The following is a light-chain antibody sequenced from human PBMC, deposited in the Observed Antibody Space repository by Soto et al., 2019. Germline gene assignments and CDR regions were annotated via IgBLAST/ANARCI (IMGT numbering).Light chain of an antibody. CDR1: SSDVEIYKL. Sequence: QSALNQPASVSGSPGQSVTISCTATSSDVEIYKLVSWYQQHPGKAPKLIIYEVTKRPSGVSNRFSGSKSANTASLTISGLQPEDEADYYCCSSVGSDVFGAGTKLTVL. J-gene: IGLJ1*01. CDR3: CSSVGSDV. V-gene: IGLV2-23*02. CDR2: EVT.